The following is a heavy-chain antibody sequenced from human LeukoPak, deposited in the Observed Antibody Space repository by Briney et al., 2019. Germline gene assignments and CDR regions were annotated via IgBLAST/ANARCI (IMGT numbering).Heavy chain of an antibody. CDR3: ARDGIAAAGTCEYENWFDP. CDR2: IYYSGST. CDR1: GGSISSGGYY. D-gene: IGHD6-13*01. V-gene: IGHV4-31*03. Sequence: SETLSLTCTVSGGSISSGGYYWSWIRQHPGKGLEWIGYIYYSGSTYYNPSLKSRVTISVDTSKNQFSLKLSSVTAADTAVYYCARDGIAAAGTCEYENWFDPWGQGTLVTVSS. J-gene: IGHJ5*02.